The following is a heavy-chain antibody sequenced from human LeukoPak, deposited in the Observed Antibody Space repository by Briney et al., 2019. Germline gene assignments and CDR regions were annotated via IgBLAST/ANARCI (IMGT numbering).Heavy chain of an antibody. D-gene: IGHD1-26*01. CDR2: IYHSGST. Sequence: KPSGTLSLTCAVSGGSISSSNWWSWARQPPGKGLEWIGEIYHSGSTNYNPSLKSRVTISADKSKNQVSLKLTSVTAADTAVYYCARLSVIVGAALEYYYYYMDVWGQGTTVTVSS. V-gene: IGHV4-4*02. J-gene: IGHJ6*03. CDR3: ARLSVIVGAALEYYYYYMDV. CDR1: GGSISSSNW.